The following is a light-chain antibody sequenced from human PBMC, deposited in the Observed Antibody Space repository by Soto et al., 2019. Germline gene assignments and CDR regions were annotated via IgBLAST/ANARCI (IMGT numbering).Light chain of an antibody. CDR3: SSYTSSSLEV. CDR1: SSDVGGYNY. Sequence: QSVLTQPASVSGSPGQSITISCTGTSSDVGGYNYASWYQQHPGKAPKLMIYDVSNRPSGVSNRFSGSKSGNTASLTISGLQAEDEADYYCSSYTSSSLEVFGTGTKVTVL. J-gene: IGLJ1*01. CDR2: DVS. V-gene: IGLV2-14*01.